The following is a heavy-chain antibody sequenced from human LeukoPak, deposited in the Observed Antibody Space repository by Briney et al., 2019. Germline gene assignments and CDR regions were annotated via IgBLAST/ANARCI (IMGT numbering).Heavy chain of an antibody. V-gene: IGHV5-51*01. D-gene: IGHD1-26*01. CDR2: IYPGDSDI. J-gene: IGHJ4*02. Sequence: GESLKISCKGSGYSFTNYWIGWVRQMPGKGLESMGIIYPGDSDIRYSPSFQGQVTISADQSVTTAYLEWNSLKASDTALYYCVRQGLQSGTYPAYWGPGTLVTVSS. CDR1: GYSFTNYW. CDR3: VRQGLQSGTYPAY.